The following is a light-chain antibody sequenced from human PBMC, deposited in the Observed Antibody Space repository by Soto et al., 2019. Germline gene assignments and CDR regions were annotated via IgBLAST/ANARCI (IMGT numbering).Light chain of an antibody. CDR2: GTS. V-gene: IGKV3-20*01. CDR1: QSVNINY. J-gene: IGKJ1*01. Sequence: VLTQSPGTLSLSPGERATLSCGASQSVNINYLAWFQVKPGQTPKLVIYGTSNMATGIPDRFSGSGSGTDFTLTISRLEPEDVGVYYCQQYVNAPGTFGQGTTVEIK. CDR3: QQYVNAPGT.